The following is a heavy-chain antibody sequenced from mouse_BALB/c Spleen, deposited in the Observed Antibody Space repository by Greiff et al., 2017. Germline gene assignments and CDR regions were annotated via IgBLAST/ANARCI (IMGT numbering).Heavy chain of an antibody. D-gene: IGHD2-4*01. V-gene: IGHV5-12-2*01. Sequence: EVKLQESGGGLVQPGGSLKLSCAASGFTFSSYTMSWVRQTPEKRLEWVAYISNGGGSTYYPDTVKGRFTISRDNAKNTLYLQMSSLKSEDTAMYYCARHLAMITTEFAYWGQGTLVTVSA. CDR3: ARHLAMITTEFAY. CDR2: ISNGGGST. J-gene: IGHJ3*01. CDR1: GFTFSSYT.